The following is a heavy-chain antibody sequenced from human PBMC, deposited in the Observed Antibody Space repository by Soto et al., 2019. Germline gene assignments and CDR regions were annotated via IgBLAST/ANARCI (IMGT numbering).Heavy chain of an antibody. CDR3: ASGTHDCWSGYRYYYYGLDV. V-gene: IGHV4-61*01. Sequence: PSETLSLTCTVSGGSVTSGNYYWSWIRQPPGKGLEWIGYIYYSGSTNYNPSLKSRVTISVDTSKNQFSLQLSSVTAADTAVYYCASGTHDCWSGYRYYYYGLDVWGQGTTVTVSS. CDR2: IYYSGST. J-gene: IGHJ6*02. CDR1: GGSVTSGNYY. D-gene: IGHD3-3*01.